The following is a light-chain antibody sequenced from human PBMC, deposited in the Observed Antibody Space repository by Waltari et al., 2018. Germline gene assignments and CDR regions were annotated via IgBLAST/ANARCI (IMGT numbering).Light chain of an antibody. CDR2: AAS. CDR1: QGISSY. CDR3: HQVNTYPRT. Sequence: DIQLTQSPSFLSASVGDRVTITCRASQGISSYLTWFQQKPGKAPKLLIYAASTLQSGVPSRFSGSGSGTEFTLTISSLQPEDFATYYCHQVNTYPRTFGGGTKVEIK. V-gene: IGKV1-9*01. J-gene: IGKJ4*01.